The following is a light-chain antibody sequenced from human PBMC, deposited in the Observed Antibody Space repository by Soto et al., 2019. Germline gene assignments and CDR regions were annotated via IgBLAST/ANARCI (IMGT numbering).Light chain of an antibody. CDR1: QSVSSY. V-gene: IGKV3-11*01. CDR3: QQRSNWPRIT. J-gene: IGKJ5*01. CDR2: DAS. Sequence: EIVLTQSPATLSLSPGERATLSCRASQSVSSYLAWYQQKPGQAPRLLIYDASNRATGIPARFSGSGSGTDFALAIRSLEPEDFAVYYCQQRSNWPRITFGQGTRLAIK.